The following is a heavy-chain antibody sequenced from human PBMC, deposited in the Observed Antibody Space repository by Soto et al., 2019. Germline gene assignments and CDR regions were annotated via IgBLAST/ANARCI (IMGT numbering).Heavy chain of an antibody. Sequence: QVQLQESGPGLVKPSQTQSLTCTVSGGSISSGDYYWSWIRQPPGKGLEWIGYIYYSGSTYYNPSLKSGVTISVDTSKNQFSLKLRSVTAADTAVYYCARGRGDSSGYNFDYWVHGTLVPVST. D-gene: IGHD3-22*01. J-gene: IGHJ4*01. CDR2: IYYSGST. V-gene: IGHV4-30-4*01. CDR3: ARGRGDSSGYNFDY. CDR1: GGSISSGDYY.